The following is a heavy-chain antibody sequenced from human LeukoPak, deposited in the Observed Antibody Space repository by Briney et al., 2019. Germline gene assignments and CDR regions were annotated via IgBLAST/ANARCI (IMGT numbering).Heavy chain of an antibody. V-gene: IGHV1-18*01. D-gene: IGHD2-15*01. CDR1: GYTFTSYG. CDR2: ISAYNGNT. Sequence: ASVKVSCKASGYTFTSYGISWVRQAPGQGLEWIGWISAYNGNTNYAQKLQGRVTMTTDTYTSTAYMELRSLRSDDTAVYYCAREVVVVVAATGYNWFDPWGQRTLVTVSS. J-gene: IGHJ5*02. CDR3: AREVVVVVAATGYNWFDP.